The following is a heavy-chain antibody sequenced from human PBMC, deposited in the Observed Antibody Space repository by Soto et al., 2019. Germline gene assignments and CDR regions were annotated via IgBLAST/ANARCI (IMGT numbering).Heavy chain of an antibody. CDR2: IYYSGST. CDR3: ARHLGGYYGPIDP. V-gene: IGHV4-39*01. D-gene: IGHD3-10*01. CDR1: GDSITSSSYY. J-gene: IGHJ5*02. Sequence: QLQLQESGPGLVKTSETLSLTCTVSGDSITSSSYYWGWIRQPPGKGLEWIGSIYYSGSTYYNPSLNSRVSIYVDTSKNQFSLKCSPVTAADTPVYYRARHLGGYYGPIDPWVQGTLVTVSS.